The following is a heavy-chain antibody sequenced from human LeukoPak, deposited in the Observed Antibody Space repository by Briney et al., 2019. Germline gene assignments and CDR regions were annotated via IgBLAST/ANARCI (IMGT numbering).Heavy chain of an antibody. CDR3: ARDRRRDGYNWDYYYGMDV. CDR1: GYTFISYA. Sequence: GASVKVSCKASGYTFISYAMNWVRQAPGQGLEWMGWINTNTGNPTYAQGFTGRFVFSLDTSVSTAYLQISSLKAEDTAVYYCARDRRRDGYNWDYYYGMDVWGQGTTVTVSS. D-gene: IGHD5-24*01. V-gene: IGHV7-4-1*02. CDR2: INTNTGNP. J-gene: IGHJ6*02.